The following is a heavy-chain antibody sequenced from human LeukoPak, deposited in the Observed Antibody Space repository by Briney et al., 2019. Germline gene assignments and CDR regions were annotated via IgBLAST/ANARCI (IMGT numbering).Heavy chain of an antibody. Sequence: PSETLSLTCTVSGGSISSGDYYWSWIRQPPGKGLEWIGCIYYSGSTYYNPSLKSRVTISVDTSKNQFSLKLSSVTAADTAVYYCFNLASGAFDIWGQGTMVTVSS. CDR1: GGSISSGDYY. CDR3: FNLASGAFDI. V-gene: IGHV4-30-4*01. J-gene: IGHJ3*02. CDR2: IYYSGST.